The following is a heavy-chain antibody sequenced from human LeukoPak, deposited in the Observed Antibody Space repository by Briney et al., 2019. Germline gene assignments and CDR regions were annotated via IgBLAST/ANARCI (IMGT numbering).Heavy chain of an antibody. V-gene: IGHV1-2*06. CDR3: ARSDKQQLVVY. J-gene: IGHJ4*02. D-gene: IGHD6-13*01. CDR1: GYTFTSYG. CDR2: INPNSGGT. Sequence: ASVKVSCKASGYTFTSYGISWVRQAPGQGLEWMGRINPNSGGTNYAQKFQGRVTMTRDTSISTAYMELSRLRSDDTAVYYCARSDKQQLVVYWGQGTLVTVSS.